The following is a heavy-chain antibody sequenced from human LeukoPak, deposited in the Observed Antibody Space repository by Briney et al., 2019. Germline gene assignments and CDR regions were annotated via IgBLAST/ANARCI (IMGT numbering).Heavy chain of an antibody. D-gene: IGHD1-14*01. CDR2: IYHSGST. CDR3: ARKQPGKPINWFDP. J-gene: IGHJ5*02. CDR1: GYSISSGYF. V-gene: IGHV4-38-2*02. Sequence: SETLSLTCTVSGYSISSGYFWGWLRQPPGKRLEWIGSIYHSGSTYYNPSLKSRVTITVDTSKNQLSLKLSSVTAADTAVYYCARKQPGKPINWFDPWGQGTLVTVSS.